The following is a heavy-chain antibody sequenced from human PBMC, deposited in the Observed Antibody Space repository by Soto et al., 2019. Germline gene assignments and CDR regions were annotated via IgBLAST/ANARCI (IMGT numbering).Heavy chain of an antibody. Sequence: EERLVESEGGLVQPGGSLRISCAASGFTFYSYRMCWVRQGPGKGLVWDSCISSDGSRTDYADSVKGRFTISRDNAEDTLYLHMNSLRVEDTAVYYCVRLLDRDFWGQGTLVTVSS. D-gene: IGHD2-15*01. CDR2: ISSDGSRT. CDR1: GFTFYSYR. J-gene: IGHJ4*02. CDR3: VRLLDRDF. V-gene: IGHV3-74*01.